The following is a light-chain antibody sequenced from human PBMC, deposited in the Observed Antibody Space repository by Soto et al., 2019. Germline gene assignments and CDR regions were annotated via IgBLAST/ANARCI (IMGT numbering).Light chain of an antibody. CDR1: SSDVGSYNL. J-gene: IGLJ1*01. V-gene: IGLV2-23*01. Sequence: QSVLTQPASVSGSPGQSITISCTGTSSDVGSYNLVSWYQQHPDKAPKLMIFNGNLRPSGVYNRLSGSKFGNTASLTSSGLQAEDEADYYCCSYAGSSTLVLGTGTKHTVL. CDR3: CSYAGSSTLV. CDR2: NGN.